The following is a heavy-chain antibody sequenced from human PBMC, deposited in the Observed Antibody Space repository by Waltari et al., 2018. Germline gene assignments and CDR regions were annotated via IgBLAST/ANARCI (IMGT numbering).Heavy chain of an antibody. CDR2: VDSGRST. CDR3: ARAIWGWFDP. V-gene: IGHV3-53*01. CDR1: GFTVSSNY. Sequence: EVQLVESGGGLIQPGGSLRLSCAAPGFTVSSNYMSWVRPARGKGREWGCVVDSGRSTYYADSLKCRLTSSRDNSKNPQYLQRNSRRAEDPAVYYCARAIWGWFDPWGQGTLVTVSS. D-gene: IGHD3-16*01. J-gene: IGHJ5*02.